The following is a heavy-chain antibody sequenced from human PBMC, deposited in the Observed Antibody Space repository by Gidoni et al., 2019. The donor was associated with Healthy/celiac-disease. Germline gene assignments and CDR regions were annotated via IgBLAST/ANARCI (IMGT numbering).Heavy chain of an antibody. CDR3: ARDRLRFLGSPRSWFDP. J-gene: IGHJ5*02. Sequence: QVQLQQWGAGLLKPSDTLSLTCAVYVGSFSVYYRSWVRQPPGKGLEWIGEINHSGSTNYNPSLKSRVTISVDTSKNQFSLKLSSVTAADTAVYYCARDRLRFLGSPRSWFDPWGQGTLVTVSS. CDR2: INHSGST. D-gene: IGHD3-3*01. V-gene: IGHV4-34*01. CDR1: VGSFSVYY.